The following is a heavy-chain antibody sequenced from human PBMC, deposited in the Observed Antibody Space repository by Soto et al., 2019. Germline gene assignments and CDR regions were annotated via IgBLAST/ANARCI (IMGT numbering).Heavy chain of an antibody. Sequence: GGSLRLSCAASGFTFSSYSMNWVRQAPGKGLEWVSSISSSSSYIYYADSVKGRFTISRDNAKNSLYLQMNSLRAEDTAVYYCARDGRRFLEWLPPYYYYGMDVWGQGTTVTVSS. D-gene: IGHD3-3*01. V-gene: IGHV3-21*01. CDR3: ARDGRRFLEWLPPYYYYGMDV. J-gene: IGHJ6*02. CDR1: GFTFSSYS. CDR2: ISSSSSYI.